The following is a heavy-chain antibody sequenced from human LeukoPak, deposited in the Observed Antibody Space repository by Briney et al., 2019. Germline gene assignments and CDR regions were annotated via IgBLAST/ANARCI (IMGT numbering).Heavy chain of an antibody. CDR2: IKGDGSST. CDR3: ARASTTVPNLLDH. CDR1: GFTFSTYW. J-gene: IGHJ4*02. V-gene: IGHV3-74*03. Sequence: PGGSLRLSCAASGFTFSTYWMHWVRQAPGKGLVWVARIKGDGSSTMYADSVKGRFTISRDNSKNTLYLQTSSLRAEDTAVYYCARASTTVPNLLDHWGRGTLVTVSS. D-gene: IGHD4-17*01.